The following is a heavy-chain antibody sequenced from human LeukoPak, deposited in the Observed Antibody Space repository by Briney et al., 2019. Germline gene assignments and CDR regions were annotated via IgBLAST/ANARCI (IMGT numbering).Heavy chain of an antibody. J-gene: IGHJ4*02. CDR3: ARLDILTGYYPDY. CDR1: GFTFSSYS. CDR2: ISSSSSTI. V-gene: IGHV3-48*01. Sequence: PGGSLRLSCAASGFTFSSYSMSWVRQAPGKGLEWVSYISSSSSTIYYADSVKGRFTISRDNAKNSLYLQMNSLRAEDTAVYYCARLDILTGYYPDYWGQGTLVTVSS. D-gene: IGHD3-9*01.